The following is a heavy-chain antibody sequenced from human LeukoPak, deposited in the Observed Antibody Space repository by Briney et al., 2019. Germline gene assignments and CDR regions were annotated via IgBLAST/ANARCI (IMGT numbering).Heavy chain of an antibody. CDR1: GGSISSYY. Sequence: SETLSLTRTVSGGSISSYYWSWIRQPAGKGLEWIGRISASGSTNYAPSLRSRITMSVDTSTKQLSLKLTSVTAADTAVYYCATDISWFDPWGRGTLVTVSS. V-gene: IGHV4-4*07. J-gene: IGHJ5*02. CDR2: ISASGST. CDR3: ATDISWFDP.